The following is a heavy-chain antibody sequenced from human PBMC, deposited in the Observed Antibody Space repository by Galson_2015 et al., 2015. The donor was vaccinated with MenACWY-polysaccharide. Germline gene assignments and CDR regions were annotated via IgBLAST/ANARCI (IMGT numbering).Heavy chain of an antibody. J-gene: IGHJ6*02. Sequence: SLRLSCAASGFTVSTNWMHWVRHAPGKGLVWVPRIKSDGNSISYEDSVKGRFTISRDNAKNTLFLQMDSLRAEDTAVYYCARDPIYSVDRSVYLYSYGMDVLGQGTTVTVSS. CDR3: ARDPIYSVDRSVYLYSYGMDV. CDR2: IKSDGNSI. V-gene: IGHV3-74*01. CDR1: GFTVSTNW. D-gene: IGHD3-22*01.